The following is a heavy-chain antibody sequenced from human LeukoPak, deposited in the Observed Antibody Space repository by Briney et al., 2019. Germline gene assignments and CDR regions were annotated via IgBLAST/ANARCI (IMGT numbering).Heavy chain of an antibody. J-gene: IGHJ5*02. CDR2: INPSGGST. CDR1: GYTFTSYY. CDR3: SRGPTIRGRWFDP. V-gene: IGHV1-46*03. Sequence: GASVKVSCKASGYTFTSYYMHWVRQAPGQGLEWMGIINPSGGSTSYAQKFQGRVTMTRDTSTSTVYMELSGLRSEDTAVYYCSRGPTIRGRWFDPWGQGTLVTVSS. D-gene: IGHD5-24*01.